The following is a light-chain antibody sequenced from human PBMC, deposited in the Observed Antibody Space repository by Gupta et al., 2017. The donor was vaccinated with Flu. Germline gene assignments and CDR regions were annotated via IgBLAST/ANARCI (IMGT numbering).Light chain of an antibody. CDR2: LGA. Sequence: VMSPSPLSLPVTPGEPASISCRSSQSLLHSYGYNYLDWYLQKTGQYPQLLIYLGAKRASGGTERRSGSGSGTEVKMKISRVEAEDVGVEYCMQGLQMSWTFGQGTRVEIK. J-gene: IGKJ1*01. V-gene: IGKV2-28*01. CDR1: QSLLHSYGYNY. CDR3: MQGLQMSWT.